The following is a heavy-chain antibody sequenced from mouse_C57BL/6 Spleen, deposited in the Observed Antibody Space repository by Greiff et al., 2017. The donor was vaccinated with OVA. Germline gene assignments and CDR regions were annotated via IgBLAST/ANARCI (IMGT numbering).Heavy chain of an antibody. CDR3: AREGYYGSSYVDYWYFDV. CDR2: IYPRSGNT. CDR1: GYTFTSYG. Sequence: QVQLKESGAELARPGASVKLSCKASGYTFTSYGISWVKQRTGQGLEWIGEIYPRSGNTYYNEKFKGKATLTADKSSSTAYMELRSLTSEDSAVYFCAREGYYGSSYVDYWYFDVWGTGTTVTVSS. V-gene: IGHV1-81*01. J-gene: IGHJ1*03. D-gene: IGHD1-1*01.